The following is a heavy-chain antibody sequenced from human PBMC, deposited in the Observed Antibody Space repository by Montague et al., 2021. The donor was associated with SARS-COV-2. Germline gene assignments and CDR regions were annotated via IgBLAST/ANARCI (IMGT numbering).Heavy chain of an antibody. CDR2: IYDSGST. J-gene: IGHJ4*02. V-gene: IGHV4-4*07. CDR3: VRDGGNWYYFDY. CDR1: GVSITSYY. Sequence: SETLSLTCSISGVSITSYYWSWVRQPAGKGLEWIGHIYDSGSTNXSPSLKSRVSLSIDNPKNQFSLKLESLTAADTAVYYCVRDGGNWYYFDYWGQGALVTVSS. D-gene: IGHD3-16*01.